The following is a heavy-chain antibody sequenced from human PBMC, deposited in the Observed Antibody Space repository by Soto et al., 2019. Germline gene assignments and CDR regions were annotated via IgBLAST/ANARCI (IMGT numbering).Heavy chain of an antibody. J-gene: IGHJ6*02. D-gene: IGHD5-12*01. CDR3: ARQRDGDGYNWDYYGMDV. V-gene: IGHV1-69*06. Sequence: ASVKVSCKASGGTFSSYAISWVRQAPGQGLEWMGGIIPIFGTANYAQKFQGRVTITADKSTSTAYMELSSLRSEDTAVYYCARQRDGDGYNWDYYGMDVWGQGTTVTVSS. CDR1: GGTFSSYA. CDR2: IIPIFGTA.